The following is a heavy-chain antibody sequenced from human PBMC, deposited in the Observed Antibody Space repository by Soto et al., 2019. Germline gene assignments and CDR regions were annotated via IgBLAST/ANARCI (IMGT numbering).Heavy chain of an antibody. CDR3: AIQGTDTAMVLRAFDI. D-gene: IGHD5-18*01. CDR2: IYPGDSDT. J-gene: IGHJ3*02. Sequence: GESLKISCKGSGYSFTSYWIGWVRQMPGKGLEWMGIIYPGDSDTRYSPSFQGQVTISADKSISTAYLQWSSLKASDTAMYYCAIQGTDTAMVLRAFDIWGQGTMVTVSS. CDR1: GYSFTSYW. V-gene: IGHV5-51*01.